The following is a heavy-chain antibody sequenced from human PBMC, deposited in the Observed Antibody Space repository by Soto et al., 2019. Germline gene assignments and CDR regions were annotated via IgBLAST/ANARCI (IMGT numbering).Heavy chain of an antibody. J-gene: IGHJ3*02. CDR2: INHSGST. D-gene: IGHD3-10*01. CDR1: GGSFSGYY. V-gene: IGHV4-34*01. Sequence: PSETLSLTCAVYGGSFSGYYWRWIRQPPGKGLEWIGEINHSGSTNYNPSLKSRVTISVDTSKNQFSLKLSSVTAADTAVYYCARGPFYYYGSGKKARAFDIWGQGTMVT. CDR3: ARGPFYYYGSGKKARAFDI.